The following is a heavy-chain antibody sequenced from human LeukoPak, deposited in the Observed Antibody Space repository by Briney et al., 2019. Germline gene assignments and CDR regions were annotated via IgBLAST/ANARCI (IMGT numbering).Heavy chain of an antibody. CDR1: GFTFSNHE. J-gene: IGHJ4*02. CDR3: ARLYGGQGY. CDR2: ISSSGGTI. Sequence: GGSLRLSCAASGFTFSNHEMNWVRQAPGKGPEWLSYISSSGGTIYYADSVKGRFTISRDNARNSLYLQMNSLRAEDTAVYYCARLYGGQGYWGQGTLVTVSS. V-gene: IGHV3-48*03. D-gene: IGHD4-23*01.